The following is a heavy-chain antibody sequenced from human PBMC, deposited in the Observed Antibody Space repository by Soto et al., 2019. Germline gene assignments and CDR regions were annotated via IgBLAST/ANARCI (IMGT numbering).Heavy chain of an antibody. D-gene: IGHD6-13*01. V-gene: IGHV1-69*13. J-gene: IGHJ5*02. CDR2: IIPIFGTA. CDR3: ARDYSSWPTPRWFDP. CDR1: GGTFSSYA. Sequence: SVQVSCKASGGTFSSYAISWVRQAPGQGLEWMGGIIPIFGTANYAQKFQGRVTITADESTSTAYMELSSLRSEDTAVYYCARDYSSWPTPRWFDPWGQGTLVTVSS.